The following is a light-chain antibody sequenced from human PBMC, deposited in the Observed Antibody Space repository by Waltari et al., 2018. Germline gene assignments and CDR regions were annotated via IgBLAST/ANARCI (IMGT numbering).Light chain of an antibody. J-gene: IGKJ5*01. CDR3: QQYNNWPPIT. V-gene: IGKV3D-15*01. CDR1: QSVSSN. Sequence: EIVMMQSPATLSVSPGERATLSCRASQSVSSNLAWYQQKPGQAPRRLIYGASTRATGIPARFSGSGSWTEFTLTISSLQSEDFAVYYCQQYNNWPPITFGQGTRLEIK. CDR2: GAS.